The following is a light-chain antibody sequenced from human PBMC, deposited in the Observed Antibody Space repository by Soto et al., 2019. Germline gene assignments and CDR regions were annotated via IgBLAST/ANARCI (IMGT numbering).Light chain of an antibody. CDR2: SAS. Sequence: EIVLTQSPGTLSLSPGERATLSCRASQSVSFTSLAWYQQKPGQAPSLLIYSASSRATAIPDRFSGSGSGTDFTLTISRLEPEDFAVYYCQHYGTSALFGPGTKVEIK. V-gene: IGKV3-20*01. CDR3: QHYGTSAL. CDR1: QSVSFTS. J-gene: IGKJ3*01.